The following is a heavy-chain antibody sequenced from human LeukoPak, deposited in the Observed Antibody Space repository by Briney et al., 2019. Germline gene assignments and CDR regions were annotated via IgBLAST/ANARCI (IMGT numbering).Heavy chain of an antibody. CDR2: IYYSGIT. D-gene: IGHD6-13*01. CDR1: GGSISSGYYY. CDR3: ARHMEYSSSWYLSYYYYYMDV. Sequence: SETLSLTCTVSGGSISSGYYYWAWIRQPPGKGLEWIGSIYYSGITYYNPSFKSPVTISIDTAKNQFSLKLSSVTAADTAVYYCARHMEYSSSWYLSYYYYYMDVWGKGTTVTISS. V-gene: IGHV4-39*01. J-gene: IGHJ6*03.